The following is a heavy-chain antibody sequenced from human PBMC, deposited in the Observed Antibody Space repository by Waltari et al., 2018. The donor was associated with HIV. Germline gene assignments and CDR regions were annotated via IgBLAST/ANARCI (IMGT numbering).Heavy chain of an antibody. CDR3: ARGPTCYYGLGSPGGGWFDP. J-gene: IGHJ5*02. CDR2: INPNSGGT. CDR1: GYTFTGYY. D-gene: IGHD3-10*01. V-gene: IGHV1-2*02. Sequence: QVQLVQSGAEVKKPGASVKVSCKASGYTFTGYYMHWARQAPGQGLEWMGGINPNSGGTNYAKKFQGGVTMTRDTSISTAYMELSRLRSDDTAVYYCARGPTCYYGLGSPGGGWFDPWGQGTLVTVSS.